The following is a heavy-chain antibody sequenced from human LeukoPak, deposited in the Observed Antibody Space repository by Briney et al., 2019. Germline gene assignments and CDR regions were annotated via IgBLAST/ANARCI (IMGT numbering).Heavy chain of an antibody. J-gene: IGHJ3*02. D-gene: IGHD5-18*01. V-gene: IGHV3-21*01. CDR1: GFTFSSYS. CDR3: ARALGYSYGYASSFDM. CDR2: ISSSSSYI. Sequence: GGSLRLSCAASGFTFSSYSMHWVRQAPGKGLEWVSSISSSSSYIYYADSVTGRFTISRDNAKNSLYLQMNSLRAEDTAVYYCARALGYSYGYASSFDMWGQGTMVTVST.